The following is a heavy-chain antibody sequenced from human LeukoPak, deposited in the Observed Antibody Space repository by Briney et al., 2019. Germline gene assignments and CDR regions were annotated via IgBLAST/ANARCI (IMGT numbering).Heavy chain of an antibody. Sequence: GGSLRLSCTASGFIFSTYSMNWVRQAPGKGLEWVSYISSSSSTIYYADSVKGRFTISRDNAENSLYLQMNSLGAEDTAVYYCARDDHYNYYYMDVWGKGTTVTVSS. V-gene: IGHV3-48*01. CDR2: ISSSSSTI. J-gene: IGHJ6*03. CDR3: ARDDHYNYYYMDV. CDR1: GFIFSTYS.